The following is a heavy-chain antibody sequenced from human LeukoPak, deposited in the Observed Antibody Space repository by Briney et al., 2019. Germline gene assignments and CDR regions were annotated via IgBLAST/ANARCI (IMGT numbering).Heavy chain of an antibody. CDR2: ISSSSSYI. D-gene: IGHD1-26*01. V-gene: IGHV3-21*04. Sequence: GGSLRLSCAASGFTFSSYSMNWVRQAPGKELEWVSSISSSSSYIYYADSVKGRFTISRDNAKNSLYLQMNSLRAEDTAVYYCAKAGRYYYYYYMDVWGKGTTVTVSS. CDR3: AKAGRYYYYYYMDV. J-gene: IGHJ6*03. CDR1: GFTFSSYS.